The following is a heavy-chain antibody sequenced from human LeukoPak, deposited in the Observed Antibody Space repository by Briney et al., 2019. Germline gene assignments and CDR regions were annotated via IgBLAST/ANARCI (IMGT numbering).Heavy chain of an antibody. J-gene: IGHJ2*01. CDR2: ISGSGGST. CDR1: GFTFSSYA. D-gene: IGHD6-13*01. CDR3: ARARIAAAGSHYWYFDL. V-gene: IGHV3-23*01. Sequence: GGSLRLSCAASGFTFSSYAMSWVRQAPGKGLEWVSAISGSGGSTYYADSVKGRFTISRDNSKNTLYLQMNSLRAEDTAVYYCARARIAAAGSHYWYFDLWGRGTLVTVSS.